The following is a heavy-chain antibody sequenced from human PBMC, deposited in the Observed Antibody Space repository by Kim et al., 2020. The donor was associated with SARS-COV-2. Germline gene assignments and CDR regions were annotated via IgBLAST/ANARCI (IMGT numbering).Heavy chain of an antibody. CDR1: GFTFINHW. D-gene: IGHD5-12*01. J-gene: IGHJ4*02. Sequence: GGSLRLSCAASGFTFINHWMHWVRQAPGKGLVWVSRINTDGYTTNYADSVKGRFTISRDNAKNTLYLEMNRLRAEDTAVYYCAKDYRGVATIDYWGQGTLVTVS. CDR2: INTDGYTT. V-gene: IGHV3-74*01. CDR3: AKDYRGVATIDY.